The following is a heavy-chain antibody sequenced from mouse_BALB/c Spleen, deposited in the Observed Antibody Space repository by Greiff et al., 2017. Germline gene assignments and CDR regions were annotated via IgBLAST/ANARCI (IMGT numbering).Heavy chain of an antibody. J-gene: IGHJ2*01. CDR3: ERVGYFDY. Sequence: QVQLQQSGAELAKPGASVKMSCKASGYTFTSYWMHWVKQRPGQGLEWIGYINPSTGYTEYNQKFKDKATLTADKSSSTAYMQLSSLTSEDSAVYYCERVGYFDYWGQGTTLTVSS. CDR1: GYTFTSYW. CDR2: INPSTGYT. V-gene: IGHV1-7*01.